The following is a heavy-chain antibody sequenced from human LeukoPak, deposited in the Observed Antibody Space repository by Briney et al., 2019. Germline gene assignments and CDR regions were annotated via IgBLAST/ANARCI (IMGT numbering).Heavy chain of an antibody. CDR1: GFTFRNHG. J-gene: IGHJ3*02. V-gene: IGHV3-23*01. D-gene: IGHD2-2*01. Sequence: GGTLRLSCVASGFTFRNHGMTWFRQAPGKGLEWVSAIDASGRNTHYAGSVKGRFSISRDNSKNTLILQMNSLRVEDTAVYYCAKDGCASCYHWDAFDIWGQGTMVTVSS. CDR2: IDASGRNT. CDR3: AKDGCASCYHWDAFDI.